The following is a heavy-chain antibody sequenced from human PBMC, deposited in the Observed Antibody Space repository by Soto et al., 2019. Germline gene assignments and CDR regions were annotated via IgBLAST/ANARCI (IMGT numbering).Heavy chain of an antibody. CDR3: ARDMYDILTGYLYYFDF. Sequence: EVQLVESGGGLVKPGGSLRLSCAASGFTFSSYSMNWVRQAPGKGLEWVSSISSSSSYIYYADSVKGRFTISRDNTKNSPDLQMNSLRAEDTAVDYCARDMYDILTGYLYYFDFWGQGTMVTVSS. J-gene: IGHJ4*02. CDR1: GFTFSSYS. V-gene: IGHV3-21*01. CDR2: ISSSSSYI. D-gene: IGHD3-9*01.